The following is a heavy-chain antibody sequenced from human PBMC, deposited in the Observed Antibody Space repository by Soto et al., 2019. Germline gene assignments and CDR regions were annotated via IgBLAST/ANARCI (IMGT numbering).Heavy chain of an antibody. CDR2: IIPIFGTA. CDR1: GGTFSSYA. CDR3: ASDRRYCSGGSCPYYFDY. D-gene: IGHD2-15*01. V-gene: IGHV1-69*01. J-gene: IGHJ4*02. Sequence: QVQLVQSGAEVKKPGSSVKVSCKASGGTFSSYAISWVRQAPGQGLEWMGGIIPIFGTANYAQKFQGRVTITADESTSTAYMELSSLRSEDTAVYYCASDRRYCSGGSCPYYFDYWGQGTLVTVSS.